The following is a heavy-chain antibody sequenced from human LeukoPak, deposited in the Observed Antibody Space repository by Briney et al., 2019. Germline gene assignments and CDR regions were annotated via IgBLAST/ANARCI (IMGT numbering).Heavy chain of an antibody. V-gene: IGHV4-59*01. D-gene: IGHD4-17*01. CDR1: GGSISSYY. J-gene: IGHJ6*02. Sequence: PSETLSLTCTVSGGSISSYYWSGIRQPPGKGLEGFGYIYYSGSTNYNPSLKSRVTISVDTTKNQFSLKLSSVTAADTAVYYCARARPTVTTFSYYYGMDVWGQGTTVTVSS. CDR2: IYYSGST. CDR3: ARARPTVTTFSYYYGMDV.